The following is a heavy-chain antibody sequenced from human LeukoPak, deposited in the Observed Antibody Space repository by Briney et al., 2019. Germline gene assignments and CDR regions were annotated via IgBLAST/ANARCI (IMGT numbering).Heavy chain of an antibody. CDR3: ARAPSIAVAGTDY. Sequence: GGSLRLSCAASGFTFSSYSMNWVRQAPGKGLEWVSSITSSSSYIYYADSVKGRFTISRDNAKNSLYLQMNSLRAEDTAVYYCARAPSIAVAGTDYWGQGTLVTVSS. D-gene: IGHD6-19*01. CDR2: ITSSSSYI. V-gene: IGHV3-21*01. CDR1: GFTFSSYS. J-gene: IGHJ4*02.